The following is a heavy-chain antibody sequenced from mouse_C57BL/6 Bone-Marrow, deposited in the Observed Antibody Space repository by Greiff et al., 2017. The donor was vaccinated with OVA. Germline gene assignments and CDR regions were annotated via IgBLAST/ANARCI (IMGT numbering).Heavy chain of an antibody. CDR1: GYTFTSYW. CDR3: ARKLRAY. CDR2: INPSSGYT. J-gene: IGHJ3*01. V-gene: IGHV1-7*01. Sequence: QVQLQQSGAELAKPGASVKLSCKASGYTFTSYWMHWVKQRPGQGLEWIGYINPSSGYTKYNQKFKDKATLTADKSSRTAYMQLSSLTYEDSAVYYCARKLRAYWGQGTLVTVSA.